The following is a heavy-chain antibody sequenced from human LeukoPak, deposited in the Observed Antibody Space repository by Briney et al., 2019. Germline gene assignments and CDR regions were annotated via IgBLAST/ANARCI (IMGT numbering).Heavy chain of an antibody. D-gene: IGHD4-23*01. J-gene: IGHJ3*02. CDR1: GFTVSSNY. Sequence: GGSLRLSCAASGFTVSSNYMSWIRQAPGKGLEWVSYISSSGSTIYYADSVKGRFTISRDNAKNSLYLQMNSLSAADTAVYFCARGFYDDNSDAFDIWGQGTKVTVSS. CDR3: ARGFYDDNSDAFDI. V-gene: IGHV3-11*01. CDR2: ISSSGSTI.